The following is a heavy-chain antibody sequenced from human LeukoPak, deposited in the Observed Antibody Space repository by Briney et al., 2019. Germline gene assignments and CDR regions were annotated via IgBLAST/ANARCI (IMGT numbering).Heavy chain of an antibody. D-gene: IGHD1-26*01. CDR1: GGSISSYY. CDR3: ARHGLKLVGASTIYFDN. J-gene: IGHJ4*02. CDR2: IYTSGST. V-gene: IGHV4-4*07. Sequence: PSETLSLTCTVSGGSISSYYWSWIRQPAGKGLEWIGRIYTSGSTNYNPSLKSRVTMSVDTSKNQFSLKLSSVTAADTAVYYCARHGLKLVGASTIYFDNWGQGTLVTVSS.